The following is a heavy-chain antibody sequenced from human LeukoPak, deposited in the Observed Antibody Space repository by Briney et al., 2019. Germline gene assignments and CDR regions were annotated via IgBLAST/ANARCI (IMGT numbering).Heavy chain of an antibody. CDR2: ISGSGGST. V-gene: IGHV3-23*01. CDR1: GFTFSSYA. CDR3: AKDAPVNIVVVPAANS. D-gene: IGHD2-2*01. Sequence: GGSMRLSCAASGFTFSSYAMSWVRQAPGKGLEWVSAISGSGGSTYYADSVKGRFTISRDNSKNTLYLQMNSLRAEDTAVYYCAKDAPVNIVVVPAANSWGQGTLVTVSS. J-gene: IGHJ4*02.